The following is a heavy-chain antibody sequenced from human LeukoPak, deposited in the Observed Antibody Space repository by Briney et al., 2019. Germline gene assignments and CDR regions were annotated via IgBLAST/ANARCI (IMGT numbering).Heavy chain of an antibody. V-gene: IGHV4-59*01. D-gene: IGHD3-22*01. CDR2: IYYSGST. CDR3: ARVPAKGGHYDSSGYYYAPFDY. CDR1: GGSISSYY. J-gene: IGHJ4*02. Sequence: SETLSLTCTVSGGSISSYYWSWIRQPPGKGLEWIGYIYYSGSTNYNPSLKSRVTISVDTSKNQFSLKLSSVTAADTAVYYCARVPAKGGHYDSSGYYYAPFDYWGQGTLVTVSS.